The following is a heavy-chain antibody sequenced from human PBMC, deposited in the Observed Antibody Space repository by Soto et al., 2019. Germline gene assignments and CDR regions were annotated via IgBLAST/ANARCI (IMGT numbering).Heavy chain of an antibody. D-gene: IGHD6-6*01. V-gene: IGHV3-21*01. Sequence: GALRLSCAASGFTFSSYSMNLVRQAPGKGLECVSSMSISSSYIVYADSVKGRFTISRDNAKNSLYLQMNCLRANDTAVYYWASTSIAARRPHYWDPGTLLTASS. CDR1: GFTFSSYS. CDR2: MSISSSYI. J-gene: IGHJ4*02. CDR3: ASTSIAARRPHY.